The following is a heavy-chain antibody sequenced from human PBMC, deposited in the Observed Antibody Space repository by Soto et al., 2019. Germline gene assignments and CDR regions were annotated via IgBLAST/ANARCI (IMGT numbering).Heavy chain of an antibody. CDR1: GYTFTSYD. CDR2: MNPNSGNT. V-gene: IGHV1-8*01. Sequence: ASVKVSCKASGYTFTSYDINWVRQATGQGLEWMGWMNPNSGNTSYAQKFQGRVTMTRDTSISTAYMELSRLRSDDTAVYYCARSSPSPYYYYGMDVWGQGTTVTVSS. CDR3: ARSSPSPYYYYGMDV. J-gene: IGHJ6*02.